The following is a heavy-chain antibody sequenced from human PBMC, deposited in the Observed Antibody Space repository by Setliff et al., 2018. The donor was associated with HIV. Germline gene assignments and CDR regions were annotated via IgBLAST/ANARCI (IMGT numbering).Heavy chain of an antibody. J-gene: IGHJ4*02. CDR2: IKQDGSEK. CDR1: GFTFSNYW. D-gene: IGHD2-15*01. Sequence: GGSLRLSCAASGFTFSNYWMSWVRQAPGKGLEWVANIKQDGSEKYYPDSVKGRFTTSRDNARNSLYLEMNSLRADDTAVYYCARDFCGSSCSSGYGYFDHWGQGTLVTVSS. V-gene: IGHV3-7*01. CDR3: ARDFCGSSCSSGYGYFDH.